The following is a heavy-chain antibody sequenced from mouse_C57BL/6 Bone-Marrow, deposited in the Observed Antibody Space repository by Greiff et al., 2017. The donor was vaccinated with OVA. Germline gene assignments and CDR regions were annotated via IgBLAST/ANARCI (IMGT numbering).Heavy chain of an antibody. CDR1: GYTFTDYS. J-gene: IGHJ3*01. Sequence: VQLKQSGPELVKPGASVKLSCKASGYTFTDYSMHWVKQSHGQSLEWIGYINPNNGGTSYNQKFKGKATLTVNKSSSTAYMELRSLTSEDSAVYYCARRSYYSNFAWFDYWGQGTLVTVSA. CDR3: ARRSYYSNFAWFDY. CDR2: INPNNGGT. D-gene: IGHD2-5*01. V-gene: IGHV1-22*01.